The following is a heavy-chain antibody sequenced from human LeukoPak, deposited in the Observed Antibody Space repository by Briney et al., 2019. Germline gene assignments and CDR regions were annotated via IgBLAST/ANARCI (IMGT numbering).Heavy chain of an antibody. Sequence: GGSLRLSCAASGFTFSSYAMHWVRQAPGKGLEWVAVISYDGINKNYPDSVKGRFTISRDNSKNTLYLQMNSLRAEDAAVYYCARDSGSSSYYFDYWGQGTLVTVSS. J-gene: IGHJ4*02. V-gene: IGHV3-30-3*01. CDR3: ARDSGSSSYYFDY. CDR1: GFTFSSYA. CDR2: ISYDGINK. D-gene: IGHD2-15*01.